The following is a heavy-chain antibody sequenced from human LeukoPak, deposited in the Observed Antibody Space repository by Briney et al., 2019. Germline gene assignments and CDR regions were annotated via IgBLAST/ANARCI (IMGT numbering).Heavy chain of an antibody. V-gene: IGHV3-49*03. Sequence: GGSLRLSCTASGFTFGDYALSWFRQAPGKGLEWLSFIRSKDHGGTTEYAASVKGRFTISRDDSKNTLYLQMNSLKTEDTAVYYCTTDKAMIVVVIGYWGQGTLVTVSS. D-gene: IGHD3-22*01. CDR3: TTDKAMIVVVIGY. J-gene: IGHJ4*02. CDR1: GFTFGDYA. CDR2: IRSKDHGGTT.